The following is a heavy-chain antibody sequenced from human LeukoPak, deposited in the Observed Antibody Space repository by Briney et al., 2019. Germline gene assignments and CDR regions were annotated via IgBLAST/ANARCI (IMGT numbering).Heavy chain of an antibody. V-gene: IGHV3-7*01. CDR3: ARVGTMIVVGRFDY. CDR2: IKQDGSEK. Sequence: GGSLRLSCAASGFTLSSYWISWVRQAPGKGLEWVANIKQDGSEKYYVDSVKGRFTISRDNAKNSLYLQMNSLRAEDTAVYYCARVGTMIVVGRFDYWGQGTLVTVSS. J-gene: IGHJ4*02. CDR1: GFTLSSYW. D-gene: IGHD3-22*01.